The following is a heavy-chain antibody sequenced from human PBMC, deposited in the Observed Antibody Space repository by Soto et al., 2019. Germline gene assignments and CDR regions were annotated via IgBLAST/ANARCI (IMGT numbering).Heavy chain of an antibody. CDR1: GGSISSSSYY. CDR2: IYYSGST. V-gene: IGHV4-39*01. J-gene: IGHJ3*02. CDR3: ARQGGYCSGGSCPDAIDI. Sequence: PSETLSLTCTVSGGSISSSSYYWGWIRQPPGKGLEWIGSIYYSGSTYYNPSLKSRVTISVDTSKNQFSPKLSSVTAADTAVYYCARQGGYCSGGSCPDAIDIWGQGTMVTVS. D-gene: IGHD2-15*01.